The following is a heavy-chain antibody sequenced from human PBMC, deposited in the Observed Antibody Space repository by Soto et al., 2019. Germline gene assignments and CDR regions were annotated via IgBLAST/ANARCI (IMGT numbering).Heavy chain of an antibody. V-gene: IGHV4-31*02. CDR2: IYHSGRT. D-gene: IGHD1-20*01. J-gene: IGHJ6*02. CDR3: ARYKSNYYYGMDV. Sequence: SWVRQMPGKGLEWIGHIYHSGRTYYNPSLKSRVTISVDTSKNQFSLNLSSVTAADTAVYYCARYKSNYYYGMDVWGQGTTVTVSS.